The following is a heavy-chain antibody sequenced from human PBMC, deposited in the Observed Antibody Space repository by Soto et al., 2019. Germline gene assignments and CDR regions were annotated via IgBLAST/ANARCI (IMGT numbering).Heavy chain of an antibody. CDR3: ARDLTTGLYGMDV. Sequence: SETLSPTRTVSGGSLRSGDYYWSWVSPPPGKGLEWIGYIYYSGSTYYNPSLKSRVTISVYTSKNQFSLKLSSVTAADTAVYYCARDLTTGLYGMDVWGQGTTVTVSS. CDR2: IYYSGST. CDR1: GGSLRSGDYY. V-gene: IGHV4-30-4*01. D-gene: IGHD4-4*01. J-gene: IGHJ6*02.